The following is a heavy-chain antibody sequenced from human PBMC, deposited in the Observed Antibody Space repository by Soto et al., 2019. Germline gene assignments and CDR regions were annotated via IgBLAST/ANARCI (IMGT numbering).Heavy chain of an antibody. V-gene: IGHV1-69*13. CDR2: IIPIFGTA. CDR3: ARANWKREMATIIARGIYYGMDV. J-gene: IGHJ6*02. CDR1: GGTFSSYA. Sequence: SVKVSCKASGGTFSSYAISWARQAPGQGLEWMGGIIPIFGTANYAQKFQGRVTITADESTSTAYMELSSLRSEDTAVYYCARANWKREMATIIARGIYYGMDVWGQGTTVTVSS. D-gene: IGHD5-12*01.